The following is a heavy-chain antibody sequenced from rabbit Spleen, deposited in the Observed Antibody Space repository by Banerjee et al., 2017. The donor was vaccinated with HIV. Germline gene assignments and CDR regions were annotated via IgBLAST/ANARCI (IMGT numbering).Heavy chain of an antibody. CDR1: GVSFSFSTY. D-gene: IGHD4-2*01. J-gene: IGHJ4*01. CDR2: IDPVFGFT. CDR3: ARDAAGREDFNL. Sequence: VESGGDLVKPGSSLTLTCTASGVSFSFSTYMCWVRQAPGKGLEWIGYIDPVFGFTNYANSVKGRFTISRDNAQNTVFLQMTSLPAADTANYFCARDAAGREDFNLWGQGTLVTVS. V-gene: IGHV1S40*01.